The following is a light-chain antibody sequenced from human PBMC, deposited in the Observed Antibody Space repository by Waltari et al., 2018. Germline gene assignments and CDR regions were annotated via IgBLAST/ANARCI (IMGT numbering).Light chain of an antibody. J-gene: IGLJ2*01. V-gene: IGLV1-40*01. CDR1: GPNLVAGHD. CDR2: GST. CDR3: QSYDTSLRVV. Sequence: QSVLTQPPSVSGAPGPRVTISCTGSGPNLVAGHDVHWYQQLPRAAPKLLIDGSTSRPLGVPDRFFGSTSGTSASLAITGLQAEDEADYYCQSYDTSLRVVFGGGTKLTVL.